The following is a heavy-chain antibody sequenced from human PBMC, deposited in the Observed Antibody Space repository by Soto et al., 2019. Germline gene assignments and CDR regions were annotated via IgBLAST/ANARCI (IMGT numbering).Heavy chain of an antibody. CDR3: ATSYSTGDYYYGMDV. V-gene: IGHV3-48*03. Sequence: PGGSLRLSCAASGFTFSSHEMNWVRQAPGKGLEWVSYIGGSGSTIYYADSVKGRFTISRDNAKNSLYLQMNSLRAEDTAVYYCATSYSTGDYYYGMDVWGQGTTVTVSS. CDR1: GFTFSSHE. J-gene: IGHJ6*02. D-gene: IGHD4-4*01. CDR2: IGGSGSTI.